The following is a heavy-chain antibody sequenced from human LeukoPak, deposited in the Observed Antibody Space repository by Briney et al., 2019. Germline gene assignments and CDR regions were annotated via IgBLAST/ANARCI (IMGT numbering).Heavy chain of an antibody. CDR1: GGSISSYY. V-gene: IGHV4-59*01. J-gene: IGHJ6*02. Sequence: SETLSLTCTVSGGSISSYYWSWIRQPPGKGQERIGYIYYSGSTNYNPSLKRRVTISVDTSKNQFSLKLSSVTAADTAVYYCARDRWFGELQPYYGMDVWGQGTTVTVSS. CDR2: IYYSGST. D-gene: IGHD3-10*01. CDR3: ARDRWFGELQPYYGMDV.